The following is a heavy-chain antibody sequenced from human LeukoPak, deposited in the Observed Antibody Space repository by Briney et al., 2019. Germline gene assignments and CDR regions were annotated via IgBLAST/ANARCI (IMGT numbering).Heavy chain of an antibody. V-gene: IGHV1-24*01. J-gene: IGHJ4*02. Sequence: ASVKVSCKVSGYTLTELSMHWVRQAPGKGLEWMGGFDPEDGETIYAQKFQGRVTMTEDTSTDTAYMELSSLRSEDTAVYYCATRGYCSGGSCYPFDYWGQGTLVAVSS. CDR1: GYTLTELS. CDR3: ATRGYCSGGSCYPFDY. CDR2: FDPEDGET. D-gene: IGHD2-15*01.